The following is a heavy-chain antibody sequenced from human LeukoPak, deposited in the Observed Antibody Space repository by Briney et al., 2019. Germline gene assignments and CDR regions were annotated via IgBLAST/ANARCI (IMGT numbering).Heavy chain of an antibody. D-gene: IGHD4-17*01. CDR3: ASSTPTVTREFDY. J-gene: IGHJ4*02. Sequence: SETLSLTCAVYGVSFSGYYWSWIRQPPGKGLEWIGEINHSGSTNYNPSLKSRVTISVDTSKNQFSLKLSSVTAADTAVYYCASSTPTVTREFDYWGQGTLVTVSS. V-gene: IGHV4-34*01. CDR2: INHSGST. CDR1: GVSFSGYY.